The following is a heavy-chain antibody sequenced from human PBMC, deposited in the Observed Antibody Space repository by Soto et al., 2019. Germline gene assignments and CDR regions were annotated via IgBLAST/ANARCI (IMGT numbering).Heavy chain of an antibody. Sequence: QVQLQESGPGLVKPSETPSLTCTVSGGSISSYYWSWIRQSPGKGLEWIGYIHYSGSTNYNPSLKNRVTISLDTSKNQFSLKLSSVTAADTAVYYCARDRIRSSSTDWPEWFDPWGQGTLVTVSS. CDR1: GGSISSYY. J-gene: IGHJ5*02. V-gene: IGHV4-59*01. D-gene: IGHD2-2*01. CDR3: ARDRIRSSSTDWPEWFDP. CDR2: IHYSGST.